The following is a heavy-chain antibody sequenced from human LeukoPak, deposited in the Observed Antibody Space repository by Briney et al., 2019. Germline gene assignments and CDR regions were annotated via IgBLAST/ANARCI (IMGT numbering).Heavy chain of an antibody. CDR1: GFIFSNYW. D-gene: IGHD4-17*01. V-gene: IGHV3-7*05. CDR3: ARDKSYGDSEDY. CDR2: IKQDGREK. Sequence: GGSLRLSCSASGFIFSNYWMSWVRQAPGKGLEWVANIKQDGREKYYVDSVKGRFTISRDNAKNSLSLQMNSLRAEDTAVYYCARDKSYGDSEDYWGQGTLVTVSS. J-gene: IGHJ4*02.